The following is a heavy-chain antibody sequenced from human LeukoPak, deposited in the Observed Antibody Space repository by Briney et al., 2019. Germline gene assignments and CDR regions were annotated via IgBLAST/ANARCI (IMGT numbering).Heavy chain of an antibody. CDR3: ARDGTSSGWYDYYFDY. V-gene: IGHV3-30*19. CDR2: ISYDGSNK. J-gene: IGHJ4*02. CDR1: GFTFSSYG. Sequence: PGRSLRLSCAASGFTFSSYGMHWVRQAPGKGLEWVAVISYDGSNKYYADSVKGRFTISRDNSKNTMYLQMNSLRAEDTAVYYCARDGTSSGWYDYYFDYWGQGTLVTVSS. D-gene: IGHD6-19*01.